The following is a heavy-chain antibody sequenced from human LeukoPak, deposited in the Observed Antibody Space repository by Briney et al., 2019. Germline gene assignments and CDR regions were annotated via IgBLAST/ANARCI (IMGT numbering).Heavy chain of an antibody. Sequence: GRSLRLSCAASGFTVSSNYMIWVRQAPGKGLELVSVIYIGDTTYYADSVKGGFTISRDNSRNTLHLQMNSLRAEDTAVYHCARGVNYGSKSYFDYWGQGSLVTVSS. D-gene: IGHD3-10*01. CDR2: IYIGDTT. J-gene: IGHJ4*02. CDR1: GFTVSSNY. V-gene: IGHV3-53*01. CDR3: ARGVNYGSKSYFDY.